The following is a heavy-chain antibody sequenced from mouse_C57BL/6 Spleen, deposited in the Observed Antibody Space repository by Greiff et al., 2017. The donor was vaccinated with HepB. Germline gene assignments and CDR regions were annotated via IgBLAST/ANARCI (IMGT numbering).Heavy chain of an antibody. D-gene: IGHD3-2*02. CDR1: GYTFTDYE. CDR3: TRRTAQAPFDY. Sequence: QVQLKQSGAELVRPGASVTLSCKASGYTFTDYEMHWVKQTPVHGLEWIGAIDPETGGTAYNQKFKGKAILTADKSSSTAYMELRSLTSEDSAVYYCTRRTAQAPFDYWGQGTTLTVSS. J-gene: IGHJ2*01. V-gene: IGHV1-15*01. CDR2: IDPETGGT.